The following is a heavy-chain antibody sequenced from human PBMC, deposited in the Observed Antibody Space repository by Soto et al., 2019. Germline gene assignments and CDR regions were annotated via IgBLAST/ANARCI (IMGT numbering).Heavy chain of an antibody. V-gene: IGHV4-30-2*01. CDR2: IYHSGST. D-gene: IGHD2-15*01. J-gene: IGHJ3*02. CDR1: GGSISSGGYS. Sequence: PSETLSLTCAVSGGSISSGGYSWSWIRQPPGKGLEWIGYIYHSGSTYYNPSLKSRVTISVDRSKNQFSLKLSSVTAADTAVYYCASTQYGGKSSGAFDIWGQRIMVT. CDR3: ASTQYGGKSSGAFDI.